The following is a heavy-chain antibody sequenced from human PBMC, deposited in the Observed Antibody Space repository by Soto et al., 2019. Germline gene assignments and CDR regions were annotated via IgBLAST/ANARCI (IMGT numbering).Heavy chain of an antibody. D-gene: IGHD4-17*01. Sequence: VQLVQSGDEVKKPGASVKVSCKASGYTFTTYGISWVRQAPGQGLEWMGWISAYNGDTKYAQNVQDRVSMTTDTPTSRVLMLLVSRVSYGSAVSCCAREGSWAYCDSRMDVWGQ. CDR1: GYTFTTYG. J-gene: IGHJ6*02. V-gene: IGHV1-18*01. CDR3: AREGSWAYCDSRMDV. CDR2: ISAYNGDT.